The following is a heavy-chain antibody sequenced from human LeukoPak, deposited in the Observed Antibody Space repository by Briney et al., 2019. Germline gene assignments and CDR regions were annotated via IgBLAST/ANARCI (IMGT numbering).Heavy chain of an antibody. Sequence: GASVKVSCKASGYTFTSYGISWVRQAPGQGLEWMGWISAYNGNTNYAQKLQGRVTMTTDTSTSTAYMELRSLRSDDTAVYYCARIFDSSSSRVDWFDPWGQGTLVTVSS. CDR3: ARIFDSSSSRVDWFDP. V-gene: IGHV1-18*01. CDR1: GYTFTSYG. CDR2: ISAYNGNT. J-gene: IGHJ5*02. D-gene: IGHD6-6*01.